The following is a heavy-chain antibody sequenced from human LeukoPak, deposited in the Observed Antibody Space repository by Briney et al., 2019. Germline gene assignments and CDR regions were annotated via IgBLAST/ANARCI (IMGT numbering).Heavy chain of an antibody. J-gene: IGHJ6*02. CDR1: GFTFDDYA. Sequence: PGGSLRLSCAASGFTFDDYAMHWVRQAPGKGLEWVPGISWNSGSIGYADSVKGRFTISRDNAKNSLYLQMNSLRAEDTALYYCAKELRDYYYHYGMDVWGQGTTVTVSS. CDR2: ISWNSGSI. V-gene: IGHV3-9*01. CDR3: AKELRDYYYHYGMDV.